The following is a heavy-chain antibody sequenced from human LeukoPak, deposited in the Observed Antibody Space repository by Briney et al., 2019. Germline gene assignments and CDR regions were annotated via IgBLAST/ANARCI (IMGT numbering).Heavy chain of an antibody. CDR2: ISSGSSAI. V-gene: IGHV3-48*04. J-gene: IGHJ4*02. CDR3: AKDKGSGIAAGFDY. Sequence: GGSLRLSCAASGFTFSAYWMNWVRQAPGKGLEWVSYISSGSSAIYYADSVKGRFTISRDNAKNSLYLQMNSLRAEDTAVYYCAKDKGSGIAAGFDYWGQGTLVTVSS. CDR1: GFTFSAYW. D-gene: IGHD6-13*01.